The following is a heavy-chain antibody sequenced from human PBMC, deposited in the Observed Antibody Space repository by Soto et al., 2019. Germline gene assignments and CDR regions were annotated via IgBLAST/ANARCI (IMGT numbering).Heavy chain of an antibody. Sequence: LSLTCTVSGGSISSYYWSWIRQPPGKGLEWIGYFYYSGSTNYNPSLKSRVTISVDTSKNQFSLKLSSVTAADTAVYYCARGGWNLFDDWGQGTLVTVSS. CDR1: GGSISSYY. D-gene: IGHD6-19*01. CDR2: FYYSGST. V-gene: IGHV4-59*01. J-gene: IGHJ4*01. CDR3: ARGGWNLFDD.